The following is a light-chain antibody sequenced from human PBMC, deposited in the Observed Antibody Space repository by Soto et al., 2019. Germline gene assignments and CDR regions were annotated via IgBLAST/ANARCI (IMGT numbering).Light chain of an antibody. CDR2: GNS. Sequence: QSVLTQPPSVSGAPGQRVTISCTGYNSNIGAGYDVHWYQQLPGTAPKLLIYGNSNRPSGVPDRFSASKSGTSASLAITGLRAEDEADYYCQSYESSLSGWVFGGGTQLTVL. J-gene: IGLJ3*02. CDR3: QSYESSLSGWV. V-gene: IGLV1-40*01. CDR1: NSNIGAGYD.